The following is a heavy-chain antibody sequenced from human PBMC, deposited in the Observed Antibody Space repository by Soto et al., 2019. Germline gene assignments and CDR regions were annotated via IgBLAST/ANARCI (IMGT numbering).Heavy chain of an antibody. V-gene: IGHV3-23*01. CDR3: AKDAETLLYGGYDPTHFDY. J-gene: IGHJ4*02. CDR1: GFTFSSYA. CDR2: ISGSGGST. Sequence: PGGSLRLSCAASGFTFSSYAMSWVRQAPGKGLEWVSAISGSGGSTYYADSVKGRFTISRDNSKNTLYLQMNSLRAEDTAVYYCAKDAETLLYGGYDPTHFDYWGQGTLVTVSS. D-gene: IGHD5-12*01.